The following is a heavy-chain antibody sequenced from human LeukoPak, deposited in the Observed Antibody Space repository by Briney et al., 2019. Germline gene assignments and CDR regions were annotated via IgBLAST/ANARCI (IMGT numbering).Heavy chain of an antibody. CDR3: ASSATGGPYPDY. J-gene: IGHJ4*02. V-gene: IGHV1-2*02. D-gene: IGHD3-16*01. CDR1: GYTFTSYG. Sequence: GASVKVSCKASGYTFTSYGISWVRQAPGQGLEWMGWINPNSGGTNYAQKFQGRVTMTRDTSISTAYMELSRLRSDDTAVYYCASSATGGPYPDYWGQGTLVTVSS. CDR2: INPNSGGT.